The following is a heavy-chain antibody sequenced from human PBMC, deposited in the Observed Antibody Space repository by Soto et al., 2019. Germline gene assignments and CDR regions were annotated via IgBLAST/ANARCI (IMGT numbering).Heavy chain of an antibody. CDR3: ATYYDSSGYYYTFPWFDP. CDR1: GYTLTELS. D-gene: IGHD3-22*01. V-gene: IGHV1-24*01. J-gene: IGHJ5*02. Sequence: ASVKVSCKVSGYTLTELSMHWVRQAPGKGLEWMGGFDPEDGETIYAQKFQGRVTMTEDTSTDTAYMELSSLRSEDTAVYYCATYYDSSGYYYTFPWFDPWGQGTLVTVYS. CDR2: FDPEDGET.